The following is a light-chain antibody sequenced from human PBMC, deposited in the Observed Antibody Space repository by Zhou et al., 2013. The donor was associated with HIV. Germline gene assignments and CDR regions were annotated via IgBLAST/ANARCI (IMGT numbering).Light chain of an antibody. CDR2: AAS. CDR3: QQLNSYPSFT. Sequence: DIQLTQSPSFLSASVGDRVTITCRASQGISSYLAWYQQKPGKAPKLLIYAASTLQSGVPSRFSGSGSGTEFTLTISSLQPEDFATYYCQQLNSYPSFTFGPWDQSGYQT. J-gene: IGKJ3*01. CDR1: QGISSY. V-gene: IGKV1-9*01.